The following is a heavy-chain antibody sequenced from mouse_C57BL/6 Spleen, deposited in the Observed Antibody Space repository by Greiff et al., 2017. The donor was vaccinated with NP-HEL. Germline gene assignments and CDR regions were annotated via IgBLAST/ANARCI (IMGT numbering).Heavy chain of an antibody. J-gene: IGHJ4*01. V-gene: IGHV10-1*01. Sequence: EADGGLVQAKGSLKLSCAASGFSFNTYAMNWVRQAPGKGLEWVARIRSKSNNYATYYADSVKDRFTISRDDSESMLYLQMNNLKTEDTAMYYCVRSYYGGPGAMDYWGQGTSVTVSS. CDR2: IRSKSNNYAT. CDR1: GFSFNTYA. CDR3: VRSYYGGPGAMDY. D-gene: IGHD1-1*01.